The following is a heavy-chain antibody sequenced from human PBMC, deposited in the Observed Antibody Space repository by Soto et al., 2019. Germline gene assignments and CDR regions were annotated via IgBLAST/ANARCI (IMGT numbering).Heavy chain of an antibody. V-gene: IGHV3-30-3*01. D-gene: IGHD1-26*01. CDR1: GFTFSSYA. Sequence: TGGSLRLSCAASGFTFSSYAMHWVRQAPGKGLEWVAVISYDGSNKYYADSVKGRFTISRDNSKNTLYLQMNSLRAEDTAVYYCASIDSASIEFGFDYWGQGTLVTVSS. CDR2: ISYDGSNK. J-gene: IGHJ4*02. CDR3: ASIDSASIEFGFDY.